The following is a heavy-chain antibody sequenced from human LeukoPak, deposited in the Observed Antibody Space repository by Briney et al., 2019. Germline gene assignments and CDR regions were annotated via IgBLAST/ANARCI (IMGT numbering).Heavy chain of an antibody. J-gene: IGHJ4*02. CDR1: GYTFTGYY. V-gene: IGHV1-2*04. CDR3: ARVGSDYGDYVSFDY. CDR2: INPNSGGT. D-gene: IGHD4-17*01. Sequence: GASVKVSCKASGYTFTGYYMHWVRQAPGQGLEWMGWINPNSGGTNYAQKFQGWVTMTRDTSISTAYMELSRLRSDDTAVYYCARVGSDYGDYVSFDYWGQGTLVTVSS.